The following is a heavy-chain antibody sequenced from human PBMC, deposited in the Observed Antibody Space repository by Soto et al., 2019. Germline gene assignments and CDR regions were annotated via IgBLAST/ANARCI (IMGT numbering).Heavy chain of an antibody. CDR2: ISTSSSYT. CDR1: GFTFSDHY. CDR3: ARLRLMGYCGY. J-gene: IGHJ4*02. Sequence: QVQLVESGGGLVKPGGSLRLSCVASGFTFSDHYMTWIRQAPGKGLEWLSYISTSSSYTNYADSVKGRFTISRDNAMTQLYLHINSLRAEATAVHYCARLRLMGYCGYWGQGTLVTVSS. V-gene: IGHV3-11*05.